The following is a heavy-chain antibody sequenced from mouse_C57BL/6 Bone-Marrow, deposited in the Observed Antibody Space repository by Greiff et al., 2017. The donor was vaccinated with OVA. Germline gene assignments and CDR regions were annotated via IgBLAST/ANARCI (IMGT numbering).Heavy chain of an antibody. CDR1: GYTFTDYY. Sequence: EVKLVESGPVLVKPGASVKMSCKASGYTFTDYYMNWVKQSPGKSLEWIGVINPYNGGTSYNQKFKGKATLTVDKSSSTAYVELNSLTSEDSADYYCARSPIYYDYGEGVWFADWGQGTLVTVSA. CDR2: INPYNGGT. J-gene: IGHJ3*01. D-gene: IGHD2-4*01. CDR3: ARSPIYYDYGEGVWFAD. V-gene: IGHV1-19*01.